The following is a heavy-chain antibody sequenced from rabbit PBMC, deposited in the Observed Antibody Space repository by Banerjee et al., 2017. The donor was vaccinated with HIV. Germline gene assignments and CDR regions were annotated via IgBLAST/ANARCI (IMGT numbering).Heavy chain of an antibody. CDR1: GFSFSSSAY. CDR2: IYSGSNRT. D-gene: IGHD3-1*01. V-gene: IGHV1S45*01. CDR3: ARDGVGYTFDLEL. J-gene: IGHJ4*01. Sequence: QEQLVESGGGLVQPEGSRTLTCTASGFSFSSSAYMCWVRQAPGKGLEWIGCIYSGSNRTWFASWAKGRFTISKTSSTTVTLQMTSLTAADTATYFCARDGVGYTFDLELWGQGTLVTVS.